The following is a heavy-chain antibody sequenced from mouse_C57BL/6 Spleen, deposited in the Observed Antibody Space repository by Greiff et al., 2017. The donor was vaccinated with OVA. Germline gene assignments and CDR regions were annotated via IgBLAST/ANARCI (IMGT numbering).Heavy chain of an antibody. CDR2: ILPGSGST. J-gene: IGHJ2*01. CDR1: GYTFTGYW. D-gene: IGHD1-1*01. V-gene: IGHV1-9*01. Sequence: QVQLQQSGAELMKPGASVKLSCKATGYTFTGYWIEWVKQRPGHGLEWIGEILPGSGSTNYNEKFKGKATFTADTSSNTAYMQLSSLTTEDSAIYYCARRAGYDYGSSYGDYFDYWGQGTTLTVSS. CDR3: ARRAGYDYGSSYGDYFDY.